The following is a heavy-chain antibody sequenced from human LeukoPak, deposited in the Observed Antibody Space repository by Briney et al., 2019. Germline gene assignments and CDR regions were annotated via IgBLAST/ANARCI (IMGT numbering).Heavy chain of an antibody. CDR1: GDSISSSSYY. J-gene: IGHJ6*03. D-gene: IGHD2-2*01. CDR2: INHSGST. V-gene: IGHV4-39*07. Sequence: PSETLSPICTVSGDSISSSSYYWGWIRQPPGKGLEWIGEINHSGSTNYNPSLKSRVTISVDTSKNQFSLKLSSVTAADTAVYYCAGRACSSTSCHRLARRVLYYYYMDVWGKGTTVTISS. CDR3: AGRACSSTSCHRLARRVLYYYYMDV.